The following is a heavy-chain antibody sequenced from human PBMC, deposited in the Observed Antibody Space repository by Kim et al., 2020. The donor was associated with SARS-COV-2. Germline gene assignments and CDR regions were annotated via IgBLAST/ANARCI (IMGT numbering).Heavy chain of an antibody. CDR2: ISDSGDSK. CDR1: GFTFGSHN. Sequence: GGSLRLSSAASGFTFGSHNMNWVRQAPGKGLEWISVISDSGDSKKYADSVKGRFTISRENSKNMLYLQMNSLRAEDTAVYFCTRGLNYWGQGTLDTFSP. CDR3: TRGLNY. V-gene: IGHV3-23*01. J-gene: IGHJ4*02.